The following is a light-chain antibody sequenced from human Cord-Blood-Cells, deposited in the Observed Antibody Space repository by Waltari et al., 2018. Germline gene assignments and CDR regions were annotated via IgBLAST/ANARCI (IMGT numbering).Light chain of an antibody. J-gene: IGKJ2*01. CDR2: GAS. CDR1: QSVSSN. CDR3: QQYNNWPPYT. V-gene: IGKV3-15*01. Sequence: EIVMTQSPATLSVSPGERAIISGRASQSVSSNLAWYQQKPGQAPRLLSYGASTRATGIPARFSGSGSGKEFTLTISSLQSEDFAVYYCQQYNNWPPYTFGQGTKLEIK.